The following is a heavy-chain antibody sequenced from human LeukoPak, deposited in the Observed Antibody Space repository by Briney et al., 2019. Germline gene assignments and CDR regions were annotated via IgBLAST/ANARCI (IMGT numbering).Heavy chain of an antibody. J-gene: IGHJ4*02. CDR1: GFTFNTYT. D-gene: IGHD3-10*01. CDR2: ISGSGDIT. Sequence: PGGSLRLSCAASGFTFNTYTMNWIRQAPGKGLEWVSGISGSGDITFYAVSVKGRFTISRDNSKNTLYLQMNSLRVEDTAVYYCAKATGSGSYPFNHWGQGTLVTVSS. CDR3: AKATGSGSYPFNH. V-gene: IGHV3-23*01.